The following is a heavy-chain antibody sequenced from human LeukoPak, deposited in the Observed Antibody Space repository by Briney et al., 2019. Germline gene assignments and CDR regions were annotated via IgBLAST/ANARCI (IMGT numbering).Heavy chain of an antibody. J-gene: IGHJ4*02. CDR3: ARGLLSATSGITMVRGVIEDY. D-gene: IGHD3-10*01. CDR1: GGSFSGYY. V-gene: IGHV4-34*01. Sequence: SETLSLTCTVYGGSFSGYYWSWIRQPPGKGLEWIGEINHSGSTNYNPSLKSRVTISVDTSKNQFSLKLSSVTAAYTAVYYCARGLLSATSGITMVRGVIEDYWGQGTLVTVSS. CDR2: INHSGST.